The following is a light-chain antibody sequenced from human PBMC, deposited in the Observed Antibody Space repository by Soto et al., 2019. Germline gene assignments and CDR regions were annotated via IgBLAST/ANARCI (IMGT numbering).Light chain of an antibody. J-gene: IGKJ1*01. CDR1: QSISSW. Sequence: DIQMTQSPSTLSASVGDRVTITCRASQSISSWLAWYQQKPGKAPKLLIYDASSLESGVPSRFSGSGSGTEFTLTISSLQPDDLATYYCQQYNSYPSFGQGTKVEIK. V-gene: IGKV1-5*01. CDR2: DAS. CDR3: QQYNSYPS.